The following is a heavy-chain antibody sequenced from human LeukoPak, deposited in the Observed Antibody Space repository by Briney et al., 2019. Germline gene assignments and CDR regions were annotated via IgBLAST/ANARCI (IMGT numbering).Heavy chain of an antibody. V-gene: IGHV1-69*13. J-gene: IGHJ4*02. CDR1: GGTFSSYA. Sequence: ASVKVSCKASGGTFSSYAISWVRQAPGQGLEWMGGIIPIFGTANYAQKFQGRVTITADESTSTAYMELSSLRSGDTAVYYCARVYCSSTSCYVGPFDYWGQGTLVTVSS. CDR2: IIPIFGTA. CDR3: ARVYCSSTSCYVGPFDY. D-gene: IGHD2-2*01.